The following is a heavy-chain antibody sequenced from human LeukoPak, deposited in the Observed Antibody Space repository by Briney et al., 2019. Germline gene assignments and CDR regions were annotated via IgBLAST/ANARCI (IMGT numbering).Heavy chain of an antibody. J-gene: IGHJ4*02. Sequence: GGSLRLSCAASGFTFSSYAMSWVRQAPGKGLEWVSAISGSGGSTYYADSVKGRFTVSRDNSKNTLYLQMDSLTPEDTAIYYCVKEASSGYYRTADHWGQGTRVTVSS. V-gene: IGHV3-23*01. CDR2: ISGSGGST. D-gene: IGHD3-22*01. CDR3: VKEASSGYYRTADH. CDR1: GFTFSSYA.